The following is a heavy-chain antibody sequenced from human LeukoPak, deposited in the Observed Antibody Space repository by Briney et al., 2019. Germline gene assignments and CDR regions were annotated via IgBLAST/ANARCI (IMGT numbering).Heavy chain of an antibody. CDR3: ARGRRDCSGGSCYSFDY. D-gene: IGHD2-15*01. J-gene: IGHJ4*02. CDR1: DDSISDYY. Sequence: PSETLSLTCTVSDDSISDYYRGWIRQPPGKGLEWIGYFHNSGTSTYNPSLKSRVTISVDTSKSQFSLKLSSVTAADTAVYYCARGRRDCSGGSCYSFDYWGQGTLVTVSS. V-gene: IGHV4-59*01. CDR2: FHNSGTS.